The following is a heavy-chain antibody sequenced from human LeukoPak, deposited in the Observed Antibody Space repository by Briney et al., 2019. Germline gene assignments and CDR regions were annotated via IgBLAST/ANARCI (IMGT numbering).Heavy chain of an antibody. CDR1: GGTFTNYA. D-gene: IGHD3-9*01. CDR3: ATSDIVTDYYNDAFNI. V-gene: IGHV1-69*04. Sequence: ASVKVSCKPTGGTFTNYAFTWVRQAPGQGLEWMGRIILTPGIVNYGQKFQGRVTITADKSTTTAYMELSKLRSEDTAVYYCATSDIVTDYYNDAFNIWGQGTMVTVSS. J-gene: IGHJ3*02. CDR2: IILTPGIV.